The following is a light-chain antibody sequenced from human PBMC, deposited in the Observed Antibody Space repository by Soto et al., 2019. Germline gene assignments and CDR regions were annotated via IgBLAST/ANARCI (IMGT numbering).Light chain of an antibody. CDR3: QHYNNWPLT. CDR1: QSVSSN. V-gene: IGKV3-15*01. J-gene: IGKJ4*01. Sequence: EIVMTQSPATLSVSPGERATLSCRASQSVSSNLAWYQLKPGQAPRLLIYGASTRATGIPARFSGSGSGTEFTLTISSLQSEDFAVYYCQHYNNWPLTFGGGTKVEIK. CDR2: GAS.